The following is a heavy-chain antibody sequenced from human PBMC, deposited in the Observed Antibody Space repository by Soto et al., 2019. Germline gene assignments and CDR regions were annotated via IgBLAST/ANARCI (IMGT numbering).Heavy chain of an antibody. V-gene: IGHV4-31*03. J-gene: IGHJ4*02. D-gene: IGHD6-19*01. CDR3: ARGLPWLVGPRATHFDY. CDR1: GGSISSGGYY. Sequence: SQTLSLTCTVSGGSISSGGYYWSWIRQHPGKGLEWIGYIYYSGSTYYNPSLKSRVTISVDTSKNQFSLKLSSVTAADTAVYYCARGLPWLVGPRATHFDYWGQGTLVTVSS. CDR2: IYYSGST.